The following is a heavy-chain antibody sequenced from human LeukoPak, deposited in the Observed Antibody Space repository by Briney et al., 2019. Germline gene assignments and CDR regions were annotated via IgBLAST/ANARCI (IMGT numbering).Heavy chain of an antibody. D-gene: IGHD3-22*01. J-gene: IGHJ4*02. CDR1: GFTFSSYA. Sequence: GGSLRLSCAACGFTFSSYAMSWVRQAPGKGLQWVSGISGSGGSTYYADSVKGRFTISRDNSKNTLYLQMNSLRAEDTAVYFCAKDPVANYDRSGYYYTFDYWGQGTLVTVSS. CDR3: AKDPVANYDRSGYYYTFDY. V-gene: IGHV3-23*01. CDR2: ISGSGGST.